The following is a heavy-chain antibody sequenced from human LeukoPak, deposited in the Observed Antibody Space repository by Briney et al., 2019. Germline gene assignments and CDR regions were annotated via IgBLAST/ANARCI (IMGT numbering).Heavy chain of an antibody. Sequence: PGGSLRLSCAASGFTVSSNYMSWVRQAPGKGLEWVSVIYSGGNTYYADSVKGRFTISRDNSKNTLYLQMNSLRAEDTAVYYCASSRDGYSPDYWGQGTLVTVSS. J-gene: IGHJ4*02. V-gene: IGHV3-53*01. CDR2: IYSGGNT. CDR1: GFTVSSNY. D-gene: IGHD5-24*01. CDR3: ASSRDGYSPDY.